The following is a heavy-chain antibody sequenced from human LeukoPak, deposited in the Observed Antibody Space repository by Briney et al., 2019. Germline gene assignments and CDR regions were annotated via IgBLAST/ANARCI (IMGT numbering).Heavy chain of an antibody. Sequence: PGGSLRLSCAASGFTFDDYGMSWVRQAPGKGLEWVSGINWNGGSTGYADSVKGRFTISRDNAKNSLYLQMNSLRAEDTALYYCARAIVVSASWPEAFDIWGQGTMVTVSS. V-gene: IGHV3-20*04. CDR1: GFTFDDYG. CDR2: INWNGGST. J-gene: IGHJ3*02. D-gene: IGHD3-22*01. CDR3: ARAIVVSASWPEAFDI.